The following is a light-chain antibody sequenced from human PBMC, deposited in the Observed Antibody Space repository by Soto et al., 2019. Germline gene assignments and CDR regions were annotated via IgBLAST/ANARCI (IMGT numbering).Light chain of an antibody. Sequence: QSALTQPASVSGSPGQSITISCTGTSSDVGGYNYVSWYQQHPGKAPKLMIYDVSNRPSGVSYRFSGSKSGNTAALTISGLQAEDEADYYCSSYTSSSTPLFGGGTKLTVL. CDR3: SSYTSSSTPL. V-gene: IGLV2-14*01. CDR2: DVS. CDR1: SSDVGGYNY. J-gene: IGLJ2*01.